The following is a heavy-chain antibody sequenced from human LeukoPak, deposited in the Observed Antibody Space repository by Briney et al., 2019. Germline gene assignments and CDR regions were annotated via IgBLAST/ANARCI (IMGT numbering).Heavy chain of an antibody. V-gene: IGHV3-30*02. CDR1: GFTFSSYG. J-gene: IGHJ6*03. CDR3: AKDLFYMVRGVQNYYMDV. Sequence: TGGSLRLSCAASGFTFSSYGMHWVRQAPGKGLEWVTFIRHDGSNKYYADSVKGRLTISRDNSKNTLYLQMNSLRAEDTAVYYCAKDLFYMVRGVQNYYMDVWGKGTTVTVSS. D-gene: IGHD3-10*01. CDR2: IRHDGSNK.